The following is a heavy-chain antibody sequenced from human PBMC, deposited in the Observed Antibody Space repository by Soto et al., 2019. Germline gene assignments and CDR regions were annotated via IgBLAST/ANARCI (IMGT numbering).Heavy chain of an antibody. J-gene: IGHJ3*02. Sequence: ASVKVSCKASGYTFTSYDINWVRQATGQGLEWMGWMNPNSGNTGYAQKFQGRVTMTRNTSISTDYMELSSLRSEDTAVYCCASGGLAARRAFDIWGQGTMVTVSS. V-gene: IGHV1-8*02. CDR2: MNPNSGNT. CDR1: GYTFTSYD. CDR3: ASGGLAARRAFDI. D-gene: IGHD6-6*01.